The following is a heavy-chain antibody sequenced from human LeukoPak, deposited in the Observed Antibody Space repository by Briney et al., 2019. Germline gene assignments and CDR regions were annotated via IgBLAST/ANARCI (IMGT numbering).Heavy chain of an antibody. Sequence: ASVKVSCKASGYTFTSYDINWVRQATGQGLEWMGWMNPNSGNTGYAQKFQGRVTMTRNTSISTAYMELSSLRSEDTAVYYCARGNVLLWFGESILSWFDPWGQGTLVTVSS. CDR3: ARGNVLLWFGESILSWFDP. V-gene: IGHV1-8*01. CDR2: MNPNSGNT. CDR1: GYTFTSYD. D-gene: IGHD3-10*01. J-gene: IGHJ5*02.